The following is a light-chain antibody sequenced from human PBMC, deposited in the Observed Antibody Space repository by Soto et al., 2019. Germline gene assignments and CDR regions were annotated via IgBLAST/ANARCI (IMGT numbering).Light chain of an antibody. V-gene: IGKV1-8*01. J-gene: IGKJ3*01. CDR2: NAA. CDR3: QQYYKWPPFT. CDR1: QSISSW. Sequence: AIRMTQSPSSLSASTGDRVTITCRASQSISSWLAWYQQKPGKAPNLLYNAATRATGIPARFSGRGFGTEFTLTISSLQSEDFALYYCQQYYKWPPFTFGPGTKVDIK.